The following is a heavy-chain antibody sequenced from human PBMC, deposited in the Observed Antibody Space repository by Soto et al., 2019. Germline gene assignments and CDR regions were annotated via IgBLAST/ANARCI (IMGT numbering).Heavy chain of an antibody. Sequence: PGGSLRLSCAASGFTFSSYAMHWVRQAPGKGLEWVAVISYDGSNKYYADSVKGRFTISRDNSKNTLYLQMNSLRAEDTAVYYCAVGIRLFGVVTAFDYWGQGTLVTVSS. V-gene: IGHV3-30-3*01. D-gene: IGHD3-3*01. CDR3: AVGIRLFGVVTAFDY. CDR2: ISYDGSNK. CDR1: GFTFSSYA. J-gene: IGHJ4*02.